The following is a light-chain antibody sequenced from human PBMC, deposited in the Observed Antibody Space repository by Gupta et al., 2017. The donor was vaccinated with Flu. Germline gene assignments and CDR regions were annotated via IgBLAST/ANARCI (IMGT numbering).Light chain of an antibody. CDR1: TGAVTNNYF. V-gene: IGLV7-43*01. Sequence: STGAVTNNYFPYWFQQKPRQATRALFYRTSNTHCMSPAFFSGSPRGGKAALTLSGVHPEDEAEYYCLLYYGSARVFGTGTKVTVL. CDR2: RTS. J-gene: IGLJ1*01. CDR3: LLYYGSARV.